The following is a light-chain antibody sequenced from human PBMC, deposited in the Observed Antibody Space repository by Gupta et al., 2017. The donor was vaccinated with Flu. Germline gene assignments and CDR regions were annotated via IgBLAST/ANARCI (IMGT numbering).Light chain of an antibody. Sequence: PPTLSASVGDRVTFSCRASQRSGEWLAWFQQKPGKAPKLLIYKASELEIGVPSRFSGSGSGTEFTLTISSLQPDDFATYFCQYYSTSSVSFGGGTEVEI. CDR1: QRSGEW. J-gene: IGKJ4*01. V-gene: IGKV1-5*03. CDR3: QYYSTSSVS. CDR2: KAS.